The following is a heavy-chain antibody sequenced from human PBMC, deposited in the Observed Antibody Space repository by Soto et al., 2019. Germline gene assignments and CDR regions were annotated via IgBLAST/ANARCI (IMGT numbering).Heavy chain of an antibody. V-gene: IGHV1-8*01. CDR1: GYTFTSYD. D-gene: IGHD3-10*01. CDR2: MNPNSGNT. J-gene: IGHJ4*02. Sequence: QVQLVQSGAEVKKPGASVKVSCKASGYTFTSYDINWVRQATGQGLEWMGWMNPNSGNTGYAQKFKGRITMTRNTSISTAYMKVSSLRCEDTAVYYCARRSRGQPRLGYWGQGRLVTVSS. CDR3: ARRSRGQPRLGY.